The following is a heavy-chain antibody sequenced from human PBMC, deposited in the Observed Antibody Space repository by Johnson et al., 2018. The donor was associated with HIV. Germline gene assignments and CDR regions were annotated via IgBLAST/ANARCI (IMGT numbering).Heavy chain of an antibody. D-gene: IGHD2-21*02. V-gene: IGHV3-66*01. CDR1: GFTFSSYD. CDR2: IYSGGST. CDR3: ARSHQIVVVTSVHDAFDI. Sequence: VQLVESGGGVVQPGGSLRLSCAASGFTFSSYDMHWVRQAPGKGLEWVSVIYSGGSTYYADSVKGRFTISRDNSKNTLYLQMNSLRDEDTAVYFCARSHQIVVVTSVHDAFDIWCQGTMVTVSS. J-gene: IGHJ3*02.